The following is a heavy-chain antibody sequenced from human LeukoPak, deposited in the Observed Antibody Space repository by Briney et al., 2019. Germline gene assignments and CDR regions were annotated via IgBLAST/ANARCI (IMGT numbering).Heavy chain of an antibody. Sequence: GGSLRLSCAASGFTFSTYGMHWVRQAPGKGLEWVAMTSNGGRSKDYVDSVKGRFTISRDNSNNMLYLHMNSLRTEDTAMYYCTKGRGDGPEFDYWGQGTLVTVSS. J-gene: IGHJ4*02. CDR3: TKGRGDGPEFDY. V-gene: IGHV3-30*18. CDR2: TSNGGRSK. CDR1: GFTFSTYG. D-gene: IGHD5-24*01.